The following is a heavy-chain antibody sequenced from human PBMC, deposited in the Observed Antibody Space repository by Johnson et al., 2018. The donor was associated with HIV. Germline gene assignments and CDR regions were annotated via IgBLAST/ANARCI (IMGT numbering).Heavy chain of an antibody. CDR3: ARVRTGDSSGYHDAFDI. V-gene: IGHV3-23*04. Sequence: MQLVESGGGVVRPGGSLRLSCAASGFTFSSYAMSWVRQAPGKGLEWVSAISGSGGSTYYADSVKGRFTISRDNSKNTLYLQMNSLRVEDTALYYCARVRTGDSSGYHDAFDIWGQGTMVIVSS. CDR1: GFTFSSYA. CDR2: ISGSGGST. D-gene: IGHD3-22*01. J-gene: IGHJ3*02.